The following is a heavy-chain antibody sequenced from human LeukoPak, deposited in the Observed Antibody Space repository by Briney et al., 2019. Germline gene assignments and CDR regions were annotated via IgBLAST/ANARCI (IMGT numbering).Heavy chain of an antibody. CDR3: ARGKNWNRYYYMGV. J-gene: IGHJ6*03. D-gene: IGHD1-1*01. CDR1: GYTFTSYD. Sequence: ASVKVSCKASGYTFTSYDINWVRQATGQGLEWMGWMNPNSGNTGYAQKFQGRVTITRNTSISTAYMELSSLRSEDTAVYYCARGKNWNRYYYMGVWGKGTTVTVSS. CDR2: MNPNSGNT. V-gene: IGHV1-8*03.